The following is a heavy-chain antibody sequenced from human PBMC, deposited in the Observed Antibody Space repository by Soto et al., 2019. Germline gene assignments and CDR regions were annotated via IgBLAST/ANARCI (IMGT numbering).Heavy chain of an antibody. J-gene: IGHJ2*01. CDR3: ASDGATQSWRPGCIDL. V-gene: IGHV3-30-3*01. D-gene: IGHD3-16*02. CDR2: VSYDGTNQ. Sequence: QVQLVESGGGVVQPGRSLRLSCAASGFTFSNYAMHWVRQTPGKGLEWVAIVSYDGTNQYYADSVKGRFTISRDNSEKTLYLQMNSLRAEDTALYYCASDGATQSWRPGCIDLWGRGTLVTVSS. CDR1: GFTFSNYA.